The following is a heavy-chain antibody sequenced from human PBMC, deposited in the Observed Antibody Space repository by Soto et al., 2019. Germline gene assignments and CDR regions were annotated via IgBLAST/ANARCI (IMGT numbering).Heavy chain of an antibody. CDR1: GFTFSSYG. J-gene: IGHJ4*02. V-gene: IGHV3-33*06. CDR3: AKEARVRSPAGDYFDH. D-gene: IGHD2-21*01. Sequence: GGSLRLSCAASGFTFSSYGMHWVRQAPGKGLEWVAVIWYDGSNKYYADSVKGRFTISRDNSKNTLYLQMNRLRLDDTAVYYCAKEARVRSPAGDYFDHWAQGTLVTVSS. CDR2: IWYDGSNK.